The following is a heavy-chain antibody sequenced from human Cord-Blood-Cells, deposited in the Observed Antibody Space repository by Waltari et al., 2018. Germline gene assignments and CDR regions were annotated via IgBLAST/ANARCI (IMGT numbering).Heavy chain of an antibody. D-gene: IGHD2-15*01. V-gene: IGHV3-9*01. Sequence: GGGLVQPGRSLRLSCAASGFTFDDYAMHWVRQAPGKGLEWVSGISWNSGSIGYADSVKGRFTISRDNAKNSLYLQMNRLRAEDTALYYCAKAGGGYCSGGSCYEAYYYYYYGMDVWGQGTTVTVSS. J-gene: IGHJ6*02. CDR2: ISWNSGSI. CDR1: GFTFDDYA. CDR3: AKAGGGYCSGGSCYEAYYYYYYGMDV.